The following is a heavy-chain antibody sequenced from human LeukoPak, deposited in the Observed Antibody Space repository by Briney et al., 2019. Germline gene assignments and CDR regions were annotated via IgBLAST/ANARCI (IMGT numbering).Heavy chain of an antibody. CDR3: ARAWNFDY. Sequence: ESRPISSKGSGYSFTNYWTAWVRQMPGRGLEWMVIINPSDSDTRYSPSFQGQVTISADKSISTAYLQWSSLKASDSAMYYCARAWNFDYWGQGTLVTVSS. D-gene: IGHD1-1*01. V-gene: IGHV5-51*01. CDR2: INPSDSDT. CDR1: GYSFTNYW. J-gene: IGHJ4*02.